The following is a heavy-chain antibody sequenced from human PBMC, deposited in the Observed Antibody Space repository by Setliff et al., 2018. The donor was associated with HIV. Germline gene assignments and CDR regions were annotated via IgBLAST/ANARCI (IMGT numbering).Heavy chain of an antibody. CDR1: GYTFTNYD. J-gene: IGHJ5*02. V-gene: IGHV1-8*02. CDR2: MNPNSGNT. Sequence: RASVKVSCKASGYTFTNYDTNWVRQATGQGLEWMGWMNPNSGNTGYAQKFQGRVTMTRNTSISTAYMELSSLRSEDTAVYYCARCSYVWGSYRMQPWGQGTLVTVS. D-gene: IGHD3-16*02. CDR3: ARCSYVWGSYRMQP.